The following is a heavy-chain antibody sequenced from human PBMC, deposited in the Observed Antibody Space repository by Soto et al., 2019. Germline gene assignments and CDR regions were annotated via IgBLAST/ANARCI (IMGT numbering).Heavy chain of an antibody. CDR3: ARPRVTTGENWFDL. Sequence: VASVKVSCKASGYTFTIYAIHWVRQAPGQGLEWMGWINAGNGNTKSSQKFQGRLTITSDTSANTAYMELSSLRSEDAAVYYCARPRVTTGENWFDLWGQGTLVTVSS. V-gene: IGHV1-3*01. J-gene: IGHJ5*02. D-gene: IGHD4-4*01. CDR1: GYTFTIYA. CDR2: INAGNGNT.